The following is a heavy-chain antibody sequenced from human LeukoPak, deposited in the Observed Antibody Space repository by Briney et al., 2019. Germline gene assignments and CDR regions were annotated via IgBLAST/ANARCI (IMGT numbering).Heavy chain of an antibody. CDR3: ARTPGIAAAEPPEYYFDP. CDR2: ISSSGSTI. Sequence: QPGGSLRLSCAASGFTFSSYEMNWVRQAPGKGLEWVSYISSSGSTIYYADSVKGRFTISRDNAKNSLYLQMNSLRAEDTAVYYCARTPGIAAAEPPEYYFDPWGQGTLVTVSS. J-gene: IGHJ4*02. V-gene: IGHV3-48*03. CDR1: GFTFSSYE. D-gene: IGHD6-13*01.